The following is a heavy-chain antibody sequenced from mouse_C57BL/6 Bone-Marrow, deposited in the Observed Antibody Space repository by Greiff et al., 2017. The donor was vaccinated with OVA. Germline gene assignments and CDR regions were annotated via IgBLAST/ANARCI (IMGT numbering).Heavy chain of an antibody. J-gene: IGHJ3*01. Sequence: QVQLQQSGAELVKPGASVKISCKASGYAFSSYWMNWVKQRPGMGLAWIGQIYPGDGDTNYNGKFKGKAILTADNSSSTAYMQLSSLTSEDSAVDFCARCQLRLPCAYWGRGTLVTVSA. CDR3: ARCQLRLPCAY. D-gene: IGHD3-2*02. CDR1: GYAFSSYW. V-gene: IGHV1-80*01. CDR2: IYPGDGDT.